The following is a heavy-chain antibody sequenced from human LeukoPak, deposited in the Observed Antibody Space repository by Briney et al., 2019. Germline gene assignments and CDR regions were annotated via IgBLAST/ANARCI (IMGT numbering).Heavy chain of an antibody. CDR1: GGSVSSGSYY. D-gene: IGHD2-8*01. J-gene: IGHJ3*02. CDR2: IYYSRRT. Sequence: SETLSLTCTVSGGSVSSGSYYWGWIRQPPGKGLEWIGYIYYSRRTNYNPSLKSRVTIPVDTSKNHFSLKLSSVTAADTAVYYCARDPVYDAFDIWGQGTIGTVSS. V-gene: IGHV4-61*01. CDR3: ARDPVYDAFDI.